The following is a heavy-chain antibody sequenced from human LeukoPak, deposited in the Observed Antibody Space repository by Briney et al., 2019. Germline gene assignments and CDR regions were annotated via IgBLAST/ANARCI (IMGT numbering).Heavy chain of an antibody. CDR1: GGSISSSNW. J-gene: IGHJ6*02. V-gene: IGHV4-4*02. D-gene: IGHD6-13*01. CDR3: ARWQQLTGDYYYGMDV. CDR2: IYHSGST. Sequence: SETLSLTCAVSGGSISSSNWWSWVRQPPGKGLEWIGEIYHSGSTNYNPSLKSRVTISVDKSKNQFSLKLSSVTAADTAVYYCARWQQLTGDYYYGMDVWGQGTTVTVPS.